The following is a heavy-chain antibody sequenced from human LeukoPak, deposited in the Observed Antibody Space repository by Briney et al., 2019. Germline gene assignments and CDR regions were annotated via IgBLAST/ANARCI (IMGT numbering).Heavy chain of an antibody. CDR2: IYPGDSDT. D-gene: IGHD6-13*01. J-gene: IGHJ4*02. CDR3: ARPLVATRYSSSWYFDL. V-gene: IGHV5-51*01. CDR1: GYSFSTYW. Sequence: GESLKISCKASGYSFSTYWIAWVRQMTGKGLEWMGIIYPGDSDTRYSPSFQGQVTISADKSISTAYLQWSSLKASDTAMYYCARPLVATRYSSSWYFDLSGQGTLVTVSS.